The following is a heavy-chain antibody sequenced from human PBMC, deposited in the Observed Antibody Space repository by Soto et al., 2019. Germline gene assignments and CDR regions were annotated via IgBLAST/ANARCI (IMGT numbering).Heavy chain of an antibody. D-gene: IGHD6-13*01. V-gene: IGHV3-9*01. CDR1: GFTFDDYA. CDR2: ISWNSGSI. J-gene: IGHJ4*02. Sequence: EVQLVESGGGLVQPGRSLRLSCAASGFTFDDYAMHWVRQAPGKGLEWVSGISWNSGSIGYADSVKGRFTISRDNAKNSLYLQMNSLRAEDTALYYCAQVRIAAGYYFDYWRQGTLVTVSS. CDR3: AQVRIAAGYYFDY.